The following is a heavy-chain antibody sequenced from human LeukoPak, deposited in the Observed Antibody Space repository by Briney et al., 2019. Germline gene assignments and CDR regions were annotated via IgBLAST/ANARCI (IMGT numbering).Heavy chain of an antibody. J-gene: IGHJ3*02. CDR1: GFTFSDYG. Sequence: GRSLRLSCAASGFTFSDYGMHWVRQAPGKGLEWVAVISYDGSNKYYADSVKGRFTISRDNSKNTLYLQMNSLRAEDTAVYYCAKETGHYYDSSGHDAFDIWGQGTMVTVSS. D-gene: IGHD3-22*01. CDR3: AKETGHYYDSSGHDAFDI. CDR2: ISYDGSNK. V-gene: IGHV3-30*18.